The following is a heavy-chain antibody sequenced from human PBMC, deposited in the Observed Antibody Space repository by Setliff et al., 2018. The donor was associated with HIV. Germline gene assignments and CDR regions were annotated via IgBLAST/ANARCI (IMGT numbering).Heavy chain of an antibody. CDR1: GGSIRSSSSY. J-gene: IGHJ6*03. CDR2: IYYSGTT. D-gene: IGHD6-13*01. V-gene: IGHV4-39*01. CDR3: ARHSDSSSWPPGGYYHYMDV. Sequence: SETLSLTCTVSGGSIRSSSSYWGWIRQPPGKGLEWIGIIYYSGTTYYHPSLEGRVTLSVDMSRNQFSPRLTSVTAADTGVYYCARHSDSSSWPPGGYYHYMDVWGKGTTVTVSS.